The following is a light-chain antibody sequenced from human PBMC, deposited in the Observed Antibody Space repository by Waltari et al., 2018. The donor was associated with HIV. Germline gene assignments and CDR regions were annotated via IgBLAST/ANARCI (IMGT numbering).Light chain of an antibody. CDR1: QSISNW. CDR2: KAS. V-gene: IGKV1-5*03. J-gene: IGKJ2*01. Sequence: DIQMTQSPSTLSASVGDRVTITCRASQSISNWLAWYQQKPGKAPKLLIYKASSLESGVPSRFSGSGAGTEFTLTISSLQPDDFATYYCQQYNSYPYTFGQGTKLEIK. CDR3: QQYNSYPYT.